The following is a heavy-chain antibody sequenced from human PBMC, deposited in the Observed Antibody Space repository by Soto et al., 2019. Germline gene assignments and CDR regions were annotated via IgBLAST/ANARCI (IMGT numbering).Heavy chain of an antibody. CDR1: GGSTSSDNY. J-gene: IGHJ4*02. Sequence: NPSETLSLTCTVSGGSTSSDNYRSWIRQPPGKGLEWIGHIYYSGNTDYNPSLKSRLAISIDTSKNQFSLKLSSVTAADTAVYFCAREGGESSDGLYYFDSWGQGSLVTVSS. CDR3: AREGGESSDGLYYFDS. D-gene: IGHD3-16*01. CDR2: IYYSGNT. V-gene: IGHV4-30-4*01.